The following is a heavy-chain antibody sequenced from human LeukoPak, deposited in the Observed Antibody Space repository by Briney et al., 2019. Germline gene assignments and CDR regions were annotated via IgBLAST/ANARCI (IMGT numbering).Heavy chain of an antibody. J-gene: IGHJ6*02. D-gene: IGHD3-10*01. Sequence: GASVKVSCKTSGYTFTDYYMHWVRQAPGQGLEWMGWIGAYNGNTNYAQKLQGRVTMTTDTSTSTAYMELRSLRSDDTAVYYCARAWFGELSRYYYYYGMDVWGQGTTVTVSS. CDR2: IGAYNGNT. CDR1: GYTFTDYY. V-gene: IGHV1-18*01. CDR3: ARAWFGELSRYYYYYGMDV.